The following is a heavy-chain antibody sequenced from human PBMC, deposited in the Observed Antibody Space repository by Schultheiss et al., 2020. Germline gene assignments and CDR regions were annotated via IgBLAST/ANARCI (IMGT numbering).Heavy chain of an antibody. D-gene: IGHD1-7*01. CDR3: ARVGLELDGIARAHGMDV. CDR2: ISSSSSYI. CDR1: GFTFSSYS. J-gene: IGHJ6*02. V-gene: IGHV3-21*01. Sequence: GGSLRLSCAASGFTFSSYSMNWVRQAPGKGLEWVSSISSSSSYIYYADSVKGRFTISRDNAKNSLYLQMNSLRAEDTAVYYCARVGLELDGIARAHGMDVWGQGTTVTVSS.